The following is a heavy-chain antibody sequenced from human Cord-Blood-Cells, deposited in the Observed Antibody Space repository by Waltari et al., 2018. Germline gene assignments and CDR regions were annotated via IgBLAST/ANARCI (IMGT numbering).Heavy chain of an antibody. Sequence: EVQLVESGGGLVKPGGSLRLSCAASGFTFSSYSMNWVRQAPGKGLVWVSSISSSSSYIYYADLVKGRFTISRDNAKNSLYLQMNSLRAEDTAVYYCARDADFWSGYYDYWGQGTLVTVSS. V-gene: IGHV3-21*01. CDR1: GFTFSSYS. J-gene: IGHJ4*02. CDR3: ARDADFWSGYYDY. D-gene: IGHD3-3*01. CDR2: ISSSSSYI.